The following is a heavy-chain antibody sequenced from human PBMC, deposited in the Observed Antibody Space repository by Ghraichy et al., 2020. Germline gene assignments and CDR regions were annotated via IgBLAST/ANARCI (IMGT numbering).Heavy chain of an antibody. J-gene: IGHJ4*02. V-gene: IGHV3-7*01. CDR2: IKLDRSEQ. CDR1: GFTFTNYW. D-gene: IGHD3-16*01. Sequence: GESLNISCKASGFTFTNYWMNWVRQAPGKGLEWVANIKLDRSEQYYVDSVKGRFTISRDNAQNSLFLQMNSLTAEDTAVYYCGTRGTQDYGEYGGQGVLVTVSS. CDR3: GTRGTQDYGEY.